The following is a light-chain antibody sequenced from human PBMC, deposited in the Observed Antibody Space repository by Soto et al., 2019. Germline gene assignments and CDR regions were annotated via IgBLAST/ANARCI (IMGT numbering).Light chain of an antibody. V-gene: IGLV1-44*01. CDR2: ENN. J-gene: IGLJ1*01. Sequence: QSALTQPPSASGAPGQRVTISCSGSASNIGRDPVNWYQQVPGTAPKLLIYENNHRPSGVPDRFSGSKSGTSASLVISGRQSEDEAEYFCAGWDGSLKGFVFGTGTKVNVL. CDR3: AGWDGSLKGFV. CDR1: ASNIGRDP.